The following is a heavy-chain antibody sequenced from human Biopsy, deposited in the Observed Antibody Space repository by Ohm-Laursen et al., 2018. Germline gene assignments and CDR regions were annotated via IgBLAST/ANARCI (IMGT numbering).Heavy chain of an antibody. J-gene: IGHJ4*02. D-gene: IGHD6-13*01. CDR3: TTDTSSWYNYFDY. CDR2: IKSKTDGKTT. V-gene: IGHV3-15*01. Sequence: GSLRLSCSAPGFTFSNAWMNWVRQAPGKGLEWVGRIKSKTDGKTTDYAAPVKDRFTISRDDSKNTLYLQMNSLKTEDTAVYYCTTDTSSWYNYFDYWGQGTLVTVSS. CDR1: GFTFSNAW.